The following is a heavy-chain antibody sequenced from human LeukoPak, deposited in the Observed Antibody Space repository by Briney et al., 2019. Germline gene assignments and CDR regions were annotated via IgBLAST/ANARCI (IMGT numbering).Heavy chain of an antibody. CDR1: GYTFTSYA. CDR2: INAGNGNT. V-gene: IGHV1-3*01. J-gene: IGHJ4*02. D-gene: IGHD1-26*01. CDR3: ARARYSGSYYPDFDY. Sequence: ASVKVSCKASGYTFTSYAMHWVRQAPGQRLEWMGWINAGNGNTKYSQKFQGRVTITRDTSASTAYMELSSLRSEDTAVYYCARARYSGSYYPDFDYWGQGTLVTVSS.